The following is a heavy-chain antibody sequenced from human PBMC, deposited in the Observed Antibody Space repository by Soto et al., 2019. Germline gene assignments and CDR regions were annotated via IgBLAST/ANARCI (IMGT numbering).Heavy chain of an antibody. V-gene: IGHV1-69*13. Sequence: GASVKVSCKASGGTFSSYAISWVRQAPGQGLEWMGGIIPIFGTANYAQKFQGRVTITADESTSTAYMELSSLRSEDTAVYYCARDLYGDYVGWFDPWGQGTLVTVSS. CDR3: ARDLYGDYVGWFDP. CDR1: GGTFSSYA. D-gene: IGHD4-17*01. CDR2: IIPIFGTA. J-gene: IGHJ5*02.